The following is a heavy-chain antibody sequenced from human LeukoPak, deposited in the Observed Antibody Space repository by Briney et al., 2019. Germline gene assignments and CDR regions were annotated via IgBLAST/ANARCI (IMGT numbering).Heavy chain of an antibody. CDR2: IYPGGSDT. V-gene: IGHV5-51*01. D-gene: IGHD4-11*01. CDR1: GYTFTNYW. J-gene: IGHJ5*02. Sequence: GESLKISCKGPGYTFTNYWIGWVRQMPGKGLEWMGIIYPGGSDTRYSPSFQGQVTISADKSISTAYLQWNSLKASDTAMYYCARPLHDYSKYWFDPWGQGTLVTVSS. CDR3: ARPLHDYSKYWFDP.